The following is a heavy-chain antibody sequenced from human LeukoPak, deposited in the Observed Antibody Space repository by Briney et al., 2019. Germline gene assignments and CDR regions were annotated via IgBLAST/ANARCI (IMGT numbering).Heavy chain of an antibody. CDR3: ASVTMVRGVNTFDY. J-gene: IGHJ4*02. CDR2: ISAYNGNT. Sequence: ASVKVSCKASGYTFTSYGISWVRQAPGQGLEWMGWISAYNGNTNYAQKLQGRVTMTTDTSTSTAYMELRSLRSEDTAVYYCASVTMVRGVNTFDYWGQGTLVTVSS. V-gene: IGHV1-18*01. CDR1: GYTFTSYG. D-gene: IGHD3-10*01.